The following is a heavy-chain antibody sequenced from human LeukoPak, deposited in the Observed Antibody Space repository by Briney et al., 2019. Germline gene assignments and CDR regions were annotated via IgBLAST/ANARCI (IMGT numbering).Heavy chain of an antibody. Sequence: GGSLRLSCAASGFTFSSYAMHWVRQAPGKGLEWVAVISYGGSNKYYADSVKGRFTISRDNSKNTLYLQMNSLRAEDTAVYYCARVARYSSSWYGEVAYWGQGTLVTVSS. CDR1: GFTFSSYA. CDR2: ISYGGSNK. D-gene: IGHD6-13*01. CDR3: ARVARYSSSWYGEVAY. J-gene: IGHJ4*02. V-gene: IGHV3-30-3*01.